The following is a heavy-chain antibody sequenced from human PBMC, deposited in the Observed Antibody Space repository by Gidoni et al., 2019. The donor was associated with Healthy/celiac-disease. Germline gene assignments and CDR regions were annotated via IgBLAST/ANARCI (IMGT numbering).Heavy chain of an antibody. CDR1: GFTFSSYE. J-gene: IGHJ4*02. CDR2: ISSSGSTI. D-gene: IGHD3-22*01. Sequence: EVQLVESGGGLVQPGGSLRLSCAASGFTFSSYEMNWVRQAPGTGLEWVSYISSSGSTIYYADAVKGRVTISRDNAKNSLYLQMNSLRAEDTAVYYCARGYDSSVSAFDYWGQGTLVTVSS. V-gene: IGHV3-48*03. CDR3: ARGYDSSVSAFDY.